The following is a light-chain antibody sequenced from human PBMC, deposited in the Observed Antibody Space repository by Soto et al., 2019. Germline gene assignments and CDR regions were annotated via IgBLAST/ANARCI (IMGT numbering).Light chain of an antibody. Sequence: AIRMTQSPSSLSASTGDRVTITCRASQGISSYLAWYQQKPVKAPKLLIYAASTLQSGVPSRFSGSGSGTDFTLTISCLQSEDFANYYCQQYYSYPLYTFGQGTKLEIK. CDR1: QGISSY. CDR2: AAS. V-gene: IGKV1-8*01. CDR3: QQYYSYPLYT. J-gene: IGKJ2*01.